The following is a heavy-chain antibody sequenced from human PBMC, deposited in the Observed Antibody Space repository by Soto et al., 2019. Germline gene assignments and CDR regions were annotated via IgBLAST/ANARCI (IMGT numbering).Heavy chain of an antibody. Sequence: EVPLVESGGGLVQPGGSLRLSCVASGFTFDYYWMHWVRQAPGEGLMWVSRLQTDGSHPAYADSVKGRFTISRDNAKNTRYLQLSNVGAEDAAVYYCARGGDPDYWGQGTLVTVSS. V-gene: IGHV3-74*01. CDR2: LQTDGSHP. D-gene: IGHD2-21*02. J-gene: IGHJ4*02. CDR3: ARGGDPDY. CDR1: GFTFDYYW.